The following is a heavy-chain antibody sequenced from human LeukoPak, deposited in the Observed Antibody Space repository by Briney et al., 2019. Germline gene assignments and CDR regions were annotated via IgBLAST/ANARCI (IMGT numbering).Heavy chain of an antibody. CDR3: ARSRVGAPSDY. V-gene: IGHV1-2*02. J-gene: IGHJ4*02. D-gene: IGHD1-26*01. CDR1: GYIFSDYY. CDR2: MNPNSGGT. Sequence: VASVKVSCKASGYIFSDYYLHWVRQAPGQGLEWMGWMNPNSGGTNYAQKFQGRITMTGDTSTAYLELSRLRSDDTAVYYCARSRVGAPSDYWGQGSLVTVSS.